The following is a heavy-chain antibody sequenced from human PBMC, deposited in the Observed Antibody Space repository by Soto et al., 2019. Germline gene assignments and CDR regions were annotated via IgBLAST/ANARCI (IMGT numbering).Heavy chain of an antibody. CDR2: ISYDGKDA. Sequence: ESGGGVVQPGRSLRLSCAVSGFSFKSHGMHWVRQAPGKGLEWVAFISYDGKDANYADSVKGRFTISRDNSKDALYLQMGSLRGEDTAVYFCAKDHRNGGSRVDYWGQGTLVTVSS. CDR1: GFSFKSHG. V-gene: IGHV3-30*18. D-gene: IGHD2-15*01. CDR3: AKDHRNGGSRVDY. J-gene: IGHJ4*02.